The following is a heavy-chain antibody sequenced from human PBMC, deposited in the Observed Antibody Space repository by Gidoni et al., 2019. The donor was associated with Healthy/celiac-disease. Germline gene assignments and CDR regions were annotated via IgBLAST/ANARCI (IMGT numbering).Heavy chain of an antibody. CDR1: GSTFTSYD. Sequence: QVQLVQSGAEVKKPSASGQVSCKASGSTFTSYDIKWVRQATGNGLAGMGLMNPKSGNTGYAQKFRGRVTMTRNTSISTAYMELSSLRSEDTVVYYCARATIYGDTPWGQGTLVTVSS. CDR2: MNPKSGNT. CDR3: ARATIYGDTP. V-gene: IGHV1-8*01. D-gene: IGHD4-17*01. J-gene: IGHJ5*02.